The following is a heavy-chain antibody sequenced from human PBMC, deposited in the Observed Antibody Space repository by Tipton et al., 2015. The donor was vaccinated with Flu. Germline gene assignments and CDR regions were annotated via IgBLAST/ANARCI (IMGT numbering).Heavy chain of an antibody. V-gene: IGHV3-23*01. CDR3: AKVHSGSYYHAFDI. Sequence: CAASGFTFSYYAMNWVRQAPGKGLEWVSTISASGGATYYADSVEGRFTTFRDNSKNMLYLQMNSLRAEDTAVYYCAKVHSGSYYHAFDIWGQGTMVTVSS. CDR2: ISASGGAT. D-gene: IGHD1-26*01. CDR1: GFTFSYYA. J-gene: IGHJ3*02.